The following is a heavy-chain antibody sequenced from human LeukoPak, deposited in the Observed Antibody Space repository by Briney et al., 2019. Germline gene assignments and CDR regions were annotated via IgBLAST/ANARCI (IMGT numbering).Heavy chain of an antibody. V-gene: IGHV5-10-1*01. CDR2: IDPSDSYT. CDR3: ASEYSGWYGEVN. D-gene: IGHD6-19*01. J-gene: IGHJ4*02. Sequence: GESLKISCKGSGYSFTSYWISWVRQMPGKGLEWMGRIDPSDSYTNYSPSFQGHVTISADKSISTAYLQWSSLKASDTAMYYCASEYSGWYGEVNWGQGTLVTVSS. CDR1: GYSFTSYW.